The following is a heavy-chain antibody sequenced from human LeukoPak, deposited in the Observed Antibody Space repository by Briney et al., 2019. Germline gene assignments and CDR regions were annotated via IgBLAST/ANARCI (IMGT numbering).Heavy chain of an antibody. CDR3: AKESWGVTVIDY. V-gene: IGHV3-23*01. Sequence: PGGSLRLSCAASGFTFSSYVMNWVRQAPGKGLEWVSTISGSGDNTYYADSVKGRFTISRDNSKNTLYLQMNSLRAEDTAVYYCAKESWGVTVIDYWGQGTLVAVSS. J-gene: IGHJ4*02. CDR1: GFTFSSYV. D-gene: IGHD3-10*01. CDR2: ISGSGDNT.